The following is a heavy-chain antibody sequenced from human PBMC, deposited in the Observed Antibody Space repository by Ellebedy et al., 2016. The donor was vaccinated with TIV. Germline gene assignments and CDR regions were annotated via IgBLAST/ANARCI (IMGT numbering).Heavy chain of an antibody. CDR2: TYFRSKWYN. D-gene: IGHD4-11*01. CDR3: ARVNHNSNLAV. V-gene: IGHV6-1*01. Sequence: SQTLSLTCAISGDSVSSNSGTWNWIRQSPSRGLEWLGRTYFRSKWYNDYAGSVKSRITINPDTSKNQFSLQLNSVTPEDTAVYYCARVNHNSNLAVWGQGTTVIVSS. J-gene: IGHJ6*02. CDR1: GDSVSSNSGT.